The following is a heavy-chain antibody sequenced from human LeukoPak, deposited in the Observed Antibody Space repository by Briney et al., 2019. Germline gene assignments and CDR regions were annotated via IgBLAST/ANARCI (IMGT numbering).Heavy chain of an antibody. CDR1: GVSVSDGRYY. CDR2: KYYSGSA. V-gene: IGHV4-31*03. D-gene: IGHD2-2*01. CDR3: ATPYCSTISCLDVFNM. Sequence: SQTLSLTCSVSGVSVSDGRYYWTWIRQHPGKGLEWIGYKYYSGSAKYNPSLKSRLTISIDTSKNQFSLHLSSVTAADTAMYYCATPYCSTISCLDVFNMWGQGTRVTVSS. J-gene: IGHJ3*02.